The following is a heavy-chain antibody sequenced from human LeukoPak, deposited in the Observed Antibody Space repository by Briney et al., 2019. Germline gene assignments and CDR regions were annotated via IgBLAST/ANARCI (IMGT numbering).Heavy chain of an antibody. V-gene: IGHV1-69*05. J-gene: IGHJ5*02. CDR2: IVPIFGTA. CDR3: ARQTGGCQWFDL. Sequence: SVKVSCKPSGGTFTTYAINWVRQVPRPGIGWMGGIVPIFGTATYAQTFQGRLKITTDESKNIAYMDLISVTSGDTAVYYCARQTGGCQWFDLWGQETLVTVPS. CDR1: GGTFTTYA. D-gene: IGHD3-9*01.